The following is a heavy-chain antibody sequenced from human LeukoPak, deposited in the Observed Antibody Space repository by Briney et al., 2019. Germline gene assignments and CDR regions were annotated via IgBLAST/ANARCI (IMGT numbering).Heavy chain of an antibody. J-gene: IGHJ6*03. D-gene: IGHD3-22*01. CDR1: GYTFTGYY. CDR3: ARATAYYDSSVGTYYYMDV. CDR2: INPNSGGT. V-gene: IGHV1-2*02. Sequence: ASVKVSCKASGYTFTGYYMHWVRQAPGQGLEWMGWINPNSGGTNYAQKFQGRVTMTRDTSISTAYMELSRLRSDDTAVYYCARATAYYDSSVGTYYYMDVWGKGTTVTVSS.